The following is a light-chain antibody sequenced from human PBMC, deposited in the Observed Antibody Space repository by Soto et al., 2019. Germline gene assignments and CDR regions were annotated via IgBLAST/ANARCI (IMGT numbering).Light chain of an antibody. CDR2: GAS. Sequence: EIVLTQSPATLSLSPGERASLSCSASESVSSSYLAWYQQKPGQAPSLLIYGASRRATGIPDRFSGSGSGTDFTLTISRLEPEDFAVYYCQQYDSSPITFGQGTRLEIK. CDR1: ESVSSSY. V-gene: IGKV3-20*01. CDR3: QQYDSSPIT. J-gene: IGKJ5*01.